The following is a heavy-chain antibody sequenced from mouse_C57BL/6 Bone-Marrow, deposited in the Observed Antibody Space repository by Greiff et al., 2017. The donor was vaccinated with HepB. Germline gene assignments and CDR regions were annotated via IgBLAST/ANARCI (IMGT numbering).Heavy chain of an antibody. CDR2: SRNKANDYTT. CDR3: ARDAPTAWYFDV. J-gene: IGHJ1*03. CDR1: GFTFSDFY. Sequence: EVHLVESGGGLVQSGRSLRLSCATSGFTFSDFYMEWVRQAPGKGLEWIAASRNKANDYTTEYSASVKGRFIVSRDTSQSILYLQMNALRAEDTAIYYCARDAPTAWYFDVWGTGTTVTVSS. D-gene: IGHD1-2*01. V-gene: IGHV7-1*01.